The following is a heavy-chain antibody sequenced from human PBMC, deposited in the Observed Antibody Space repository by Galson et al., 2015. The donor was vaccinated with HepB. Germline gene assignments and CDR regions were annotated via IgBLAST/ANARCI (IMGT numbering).Heavy chain of an antibody. CDR3: AKFDGQWLVYGMDV. Sequence: SLRLSCAASGFTFSSYAMSWVRQAPGKGLEWVSAISGSGGSAYYADSVKGRFTISRDNSKNTLYLQMNSLRAEDTAVYYCAKFDGQWLVYGMDVWGQGTTVTVSS. CDR2: ISGSGGSA. J-gene: IGHJ6*02. V-gene: IGHV3-23*01. CDR1: GFTFSSYA. D-gene: IGHD6-19*01.